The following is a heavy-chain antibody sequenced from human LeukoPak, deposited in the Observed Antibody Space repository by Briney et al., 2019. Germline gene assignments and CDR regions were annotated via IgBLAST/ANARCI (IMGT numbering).Heavy chain of an antibody. CDR2: IYYSGST. Sequence: SETLSLTCTVSGGSISSYYWSWIRQPPGKGLEWIGYIYYSGSTNYNPSLKSRVTISVDTSKNQFSLKLSSVTAADTAVYYCARVELNFDYWGQGTLVTVSS. CDR3: ARVELNFDY. V-gene: IGHV4-59*01. D-gene: IGHD3-10*01. CDR1: GGSISSYY. J-gene: IGHJ4*02.